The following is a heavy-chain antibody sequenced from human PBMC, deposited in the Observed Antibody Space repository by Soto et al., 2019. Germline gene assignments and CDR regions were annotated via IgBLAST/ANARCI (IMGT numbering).Heavy chain of an antibody. J-gene: IGHJ4*02. CDR3: ARDHRLWDIAARDIGFGY. CDR2: ISSSSSYI. CDR1: GFTFSSYS. V-gene: IGHV3-21*01. D-gene: IGHD6-6*01. Sequence: GGFLRLSCAASGFTFSSYSMNWVRQAPGKGLEWVSSISSSSSYIYYADSVKGRFTISRDNAKNSLYLQMNSLRAEDTAVYYCARDHRLWDIAARDIGFGYWGQGTLVTVSS.